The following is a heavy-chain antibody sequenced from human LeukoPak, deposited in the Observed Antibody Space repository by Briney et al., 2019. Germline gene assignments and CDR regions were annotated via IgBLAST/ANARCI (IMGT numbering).Heavy chain of an antibody. CDR3: ARAKAAAGPHDY. J-gene: IGHJ4*02. CDR1: GESFTGYY. D-gene: IGHD6-13*01. CDR2: INHSGST. Sequence: SETLSLTCAVYGESFTGYYWSWIRQPPGKGLEWIGEINHSGSTNYNPSLKSRVTISVDTSKNQFSLKLSSVTAADTAVYYCARAKAAAGPHDYWGQGTLVTVSS. V-gene: IGHV4-34*01.